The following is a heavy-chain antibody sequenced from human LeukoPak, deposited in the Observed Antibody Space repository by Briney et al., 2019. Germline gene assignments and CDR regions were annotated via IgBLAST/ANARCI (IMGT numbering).Heavy chain of an antibody. CDR1: GGTFSSYA. V-gene: IGHV1-69*13. CDR2: IIPIFGTA. Sequence: SVKVSCKASGGTFSSYAISWVRQAPGQGLEWMGGIIPIFGTANYAQKFQGRVTITADESTSTAYMELSSLRSEDTAVYYCARDWGSGSYQTPYNWFDPWGQGTLVTVSS. CDR3: ARDWGSGSYQTPYNWFDP. J-gene: IGHJ5*02. D-gene: IGHD1-26*01.